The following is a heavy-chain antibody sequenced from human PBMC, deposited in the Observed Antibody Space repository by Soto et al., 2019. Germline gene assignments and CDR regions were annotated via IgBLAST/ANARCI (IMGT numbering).Heavy chain of an antibody. CDR3: ARGTSNPLAVAVYYFDY. V-gene: IGHV4-34*01. CDR1: GGSFSGYY. D-gene: IGHD6-19*01. J-gene: IGHJ4*02. Sequence: SETLSLTCAVYGGSFSGYYWSWIRQPPGKGLEWIGEINHSGSTNYNPSLKSRVTISVDTSKNQFSLKLSSVTAADTAVYYCARGTSNPLAVAVYYFDYWGQGTLVTVSS. CDR2: INHSGST.